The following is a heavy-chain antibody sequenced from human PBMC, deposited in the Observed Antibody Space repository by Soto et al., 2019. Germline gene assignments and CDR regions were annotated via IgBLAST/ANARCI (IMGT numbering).Heavy chain of an antibody. CDR2: INPNSGGT. CDR1: GYTFTGYY. Sequence: ASVKVSCNASGYTFTGYYMHWVRQAPGQALEWMGWINPNSGGTNYAQKFQGRVTMTRDTSISTAYMELSRLRSDDTAVYYCARSQEKDDGYTVDTAMVKGIDYWGQGTLVTVSS. CDR3: ARSQEKDDGYTVDTAMVKGIDY. D-gene: IGHD5-18*01. J-gene: IGHJ4*02. V-gene: IGHV1-2*02.